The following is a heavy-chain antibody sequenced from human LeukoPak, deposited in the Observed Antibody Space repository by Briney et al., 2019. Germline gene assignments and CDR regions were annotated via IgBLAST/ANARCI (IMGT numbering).Heavy chain of an antibody. J-gene: IGHJ6*03. CDR1: GSVYENYG. V-gene: IGHV3-20*04. D-gene: IGHD4/OR15-4a*01. CDR2: INWNGGFI. Sequence: GGSLRLSCAASGSVYENYGMTWVRQAPGRGLEWVGGINWNGGFIVYAESVEGRFTISRDNAKKSLYLQMNSLRAEDTASYYCARVEILRGAGRDPPYYMDVWGKAIPVIVSS. CDR3: ARVEILRGAGRDPPYYMDV.